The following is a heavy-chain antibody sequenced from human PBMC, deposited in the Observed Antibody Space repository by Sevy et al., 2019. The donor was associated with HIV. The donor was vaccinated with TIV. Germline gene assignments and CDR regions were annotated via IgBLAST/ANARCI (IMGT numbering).Heavy chain of an antibody. D-gene: IGHD6-19*01. V-gene: IGHV3-33*06. CDR1: GFXFSTYS. CDR3: AKAVADSNYYYGLDV. J-gene: IGHJ6*02. CDR2: IWFDGSNK. Sequence: GGSLRLSCAASGFXFSTYSMHWVRQAPGKGLEWVALIWFDGSNKYYADSVKGRFTISRDNSKNTLYLQMNSLRAEDTAVYYCAKAVADSNYYYGLDVWGQGTTVTVSS.